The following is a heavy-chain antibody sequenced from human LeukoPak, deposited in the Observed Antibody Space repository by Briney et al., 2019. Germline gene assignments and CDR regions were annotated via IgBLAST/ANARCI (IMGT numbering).Heavy chain of an antibody. D-gene: IGHD4-17*01. CDR2: ISGSSSTI. V-gene: IGHV3-48*04. CDR1: GFTFSSYS. Sequence: GGSLRLSCAASGFTFSSYSMNWVRQAPGKGLEWVSYISGSSSTIYYADSVKGRFTISRDNAKNSLYLQVNSLRAEDTAVYYCARDDYGDYFFDYWGQGTLVTVSS. J-gene: IGHJ4*02. CDR3: ARDDYGDYFFDY.